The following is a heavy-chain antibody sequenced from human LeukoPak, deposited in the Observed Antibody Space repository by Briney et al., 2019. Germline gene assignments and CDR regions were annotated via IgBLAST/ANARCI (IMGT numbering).Heavy chain of an antibody. J-gene: IGHJ4*02. Sequence: DSVKGRFTISRDNSKNTLYLQMNSLRAEDTAVCYCAKGGDNFDYWGQGTLVTVSS. CDR3: AKGGDNFDY. D-gene: IGHD3-16*01. V-gene: IGHV3-30*02.